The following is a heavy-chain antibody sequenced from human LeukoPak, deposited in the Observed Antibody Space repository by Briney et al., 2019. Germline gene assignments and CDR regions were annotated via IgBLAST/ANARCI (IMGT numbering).Heavy chain of an antibody. Sequence: GGSLRLSCAASGFSVSNNYMSWVRQAPGKGLEGVSVIYSRGATYYADSVKGRFTISRDNSKNTLYLQMNSLRVEDTAVYYCATRNYWGQGTLVTVSS. J-gene: IGHJ4*02. CDR2: IYSRGAT. CDR3: ATRNY. V-gene: IGHV3-53*01. CDR1: GFSVSNNY. D-gene: IGHD1-14*01.